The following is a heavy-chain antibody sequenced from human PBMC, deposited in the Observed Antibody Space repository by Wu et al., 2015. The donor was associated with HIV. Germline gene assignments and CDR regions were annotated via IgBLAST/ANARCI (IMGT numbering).Heavy chain of an antibody. D-gene: IGHD3-10*01. V-gene: IGHV1-46*01. Sequence: QVQLVQSGAEVTKPGASVKVSCKASGYTFTNYHMHWVRQAPGQGLEWMAVINPTGDATTYAQKFRGRATMTRDTSTSTLYMELRSLTSQDTAVYYCAREAHSGSNTGMDVWGQGPWSASP. CDR2: INPTGDAT. CDR3: AREAHSGSNTGMDV. J-gene: IGHJ6*02. CDR1: GYTFTNYH.